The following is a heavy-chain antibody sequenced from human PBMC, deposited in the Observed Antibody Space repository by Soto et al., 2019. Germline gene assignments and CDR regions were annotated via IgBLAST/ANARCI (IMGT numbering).Heavy chain of an antibody. D-gene: IGHD6-6*01. CDR3: ARKRDSYYFDY. Sequence: QLQLQESGPGLVKPSETLSLTCTVSGGSISSSSYYWGWIRQPPGKGLEWIGSIYYSGSTYYNPSLKSRVTISVDTSKNQFSLKLSSVTAADTAVYYCARKRDSYYFDYWGQGTLVTVSS. J-gene: IGHJ4*02. V-gene: IGHV4-39*01. CDR1: GGSISSSSYY. CDR2: IYYSGST.